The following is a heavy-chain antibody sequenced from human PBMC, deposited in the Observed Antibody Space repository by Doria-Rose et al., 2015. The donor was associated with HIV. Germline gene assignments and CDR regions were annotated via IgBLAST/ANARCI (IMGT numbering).Heavy chain of an antibody. V-gene: IGHV3-9*01. CDR2: ISWDSGAK. D-gene: IGHD3-3*01. Sequence: VQLVESGGGLVQPGRSLRLSCVGSGFSFESYARHWVRLAPGKGLEWVAGISWDSGAKGSADSVEGRFTISRGNAKKSVYLEMRSLRPEDTAFYYCAKAPIIGPKYYFYMDVWGKGTSVTVSS. J-gene: IGHJ6*03. CDR3: AKAPIIGPKYYFYMDV. CDR1: GFSFESYA.